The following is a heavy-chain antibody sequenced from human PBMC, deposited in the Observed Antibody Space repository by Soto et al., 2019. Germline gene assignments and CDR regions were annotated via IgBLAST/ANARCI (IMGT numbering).Heavy chain of an antibody. J-gene: IGHJ4*02. V-gene: IGHV3-23*01. D-gene: IGHD6-6*01. CDR1: GFTFSDYA. CDR2: TSGNGGST. Sequence: VQLLESGGALVQPGGSLKLSCAASGFTFSDYAMTWVRQAPGKGLEWVSHTSGNGGSTYYADSVKGRFTISRDNSRDTMHLQMNSLRAEDTALYYCTRTLFIAARGVEPFDYWGQGALVTVSS. CDR3: TRTLFIAARGVEPFDY.